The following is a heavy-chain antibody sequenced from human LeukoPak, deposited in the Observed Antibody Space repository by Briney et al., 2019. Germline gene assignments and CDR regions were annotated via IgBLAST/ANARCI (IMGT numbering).Heavy chain of an antibody. J-gene: IGHJ4*02. CDR1: GGSFSGYY. Sequence: SETLSLTCAVYGGSFSGYYWSWIRRPPGKGLEWIGEINHSGSTNYNPSLKSRVTISVDTSKNQFSLKLSSVTAADTAVYYCARHGEQQLVYFDYWGQGTLVTVSS. V-gene: IGHV4-34*01. CDR3: ARHGEQQLVYFDY. D-gene: IGHD6-13*01. CDR2: INHSGST.